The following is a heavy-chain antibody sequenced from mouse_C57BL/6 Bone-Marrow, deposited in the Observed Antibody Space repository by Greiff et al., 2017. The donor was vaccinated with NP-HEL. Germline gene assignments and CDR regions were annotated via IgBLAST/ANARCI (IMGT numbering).Heavy chain of an antibody. D-gene: IGHD3-3*01. Sequence: EVKLVESGGDLVKPGGSLKLSCAASGFTFSSYGMSWVRQTPDKRLEWVATISSGGSYTYYPDSVKGRFTFSRDNAKNTLYLQMSSLKSEDTAMDYCARHRAGTGDYWGQGTTLTVSS. CDR2: ISSGGSYT. V-gene: IGHV5-6*02. CDR3: ARHRAGTGDY. CDR1: GFTFSSYG. J-gene: IGHJ2*01.